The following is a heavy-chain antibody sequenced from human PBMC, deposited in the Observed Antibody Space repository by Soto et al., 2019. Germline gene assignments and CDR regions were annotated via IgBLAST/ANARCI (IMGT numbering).Heavy chain of an antibody. CDR1: GCTFTSYG. CDR2: ISAYNGNT. CDR3: ARWDYGGNSDAFDI. J-gene: IGHJ3*02. V-gene: IGHV1-18*01. D-gene: IGHD4-17*01. Sequence: ASVKVSCKASGCTFTSYGISWVRQAPGQGLEWMGWISAYNGNTNYAQKLQGRVTMTTDTSTSTAYMELRSLRSDDTAVYYCARWDYGGNSDAFDIWGQGTMVTVSS.